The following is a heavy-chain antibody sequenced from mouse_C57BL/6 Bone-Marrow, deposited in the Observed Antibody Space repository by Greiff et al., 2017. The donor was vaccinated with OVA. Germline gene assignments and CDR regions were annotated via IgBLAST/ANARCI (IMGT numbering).Heavy chain of an antibody. Sequence: VQLQQSGPELVKPGASVKISCKASGYTFTEYTIHWVKQRSGQGLEWIGWFYPGSGSIKYNEKFKDKATLTADKSSSTVYMELSRLTSEDSAVYFCARHEASYYYGSSLTFAYWGQGTLVTVSA. CDR3: ARHEASYYYGSSLTFAY. CDR2: FYPGSGSI. CDR1: GYTFTEYT. V-gene: IGHV1-62-2*01. J-gene: IGHJ3*01. D-gene: IGHD1-1*01.